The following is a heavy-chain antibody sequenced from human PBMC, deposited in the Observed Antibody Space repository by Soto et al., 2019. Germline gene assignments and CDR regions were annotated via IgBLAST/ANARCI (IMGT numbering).Heavy chain of an antibody. V-gene: IGHV1-2*04. Sequence: ASVKVSSKASGYTFTGYYMHWVRQAPGQGLEWMGWINPYNGGTNYAQKFQDSVTMTRDTSISKVYMELSRLRSDDTAVYYCARDISGGFDPKSFGYYGMEVWGQGTTVTVPS. CDR3: ARDISGGFDPKSFGYYGMEV. J-gene: IGHJ6*01. D-gene: IGHD1-26*01. CDR2: INPYNGGT. CDR1: GYTFTGYY.